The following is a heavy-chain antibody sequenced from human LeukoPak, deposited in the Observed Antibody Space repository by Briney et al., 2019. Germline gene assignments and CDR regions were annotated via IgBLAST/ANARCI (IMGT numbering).Heavy chain of an antibody. J-gene: IGHJ4*02. Sequence: GRSLRLSCAASGFAFSSYGMHWVRQAPGKGLEWVAFIRYDGGNKYYADSVKGRFTISRDNSKNTLYLQMNSLRAEDTAVYYCAKDPTLWELLPFDYWGQGTLVTVSS. CDR3: AKDPTLWELLPFDY. V-gene: IGHV3-30*02. CDR1: GFAFSSYG. CDR2: IRYDGGNK. D-gene: IGHD1-26*01.